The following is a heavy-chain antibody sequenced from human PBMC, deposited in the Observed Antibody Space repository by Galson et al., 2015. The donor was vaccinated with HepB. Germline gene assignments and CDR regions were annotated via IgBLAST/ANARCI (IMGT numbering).Heavy chain of an antibody. V-gene: IGHV3-30*04. J-gene: IGHJ6*02. CDR1: GFTFSSYA. CDR2: ISYDGSNK. Sequence: SLRLSCAASGFTFSSYAMHWVRQAPGKGLEWVAVISYDGSNKYYADSVKGRFTISRDNSKNTLYLQMNSLRAEDTAVYYCARDFVSSSWYRLYTYYYYGMDVWGQGTTVTVSS. D-gene: IGHD6-13*01. CDR3: ARDFVSSSWYRLYTYYYYGMDV.